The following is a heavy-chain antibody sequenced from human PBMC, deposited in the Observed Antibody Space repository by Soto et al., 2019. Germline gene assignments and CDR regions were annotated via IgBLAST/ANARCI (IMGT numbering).Heavy chain of an antibody. D-gene: IGHD3-9*01. J-gene: IGHJ4*02. V-gene: IGHV1-3*01. CDR2: INAGNGNT. CDR1: GYTFXSYA. Sequence: QVQLVQSGAEXKKPGASVKXSXXASGYTFXSYAMHWVRQAPGQRLEWMGWINAGNGNTKYSQKFQGRVTITRDKSASTAYMELSSLRSEDTAVYYCARDFRYDILTGYYTPLAFDYWGQGTLVTVSS. CDR3: ARDFRYDILTGYYTPLAFDY.